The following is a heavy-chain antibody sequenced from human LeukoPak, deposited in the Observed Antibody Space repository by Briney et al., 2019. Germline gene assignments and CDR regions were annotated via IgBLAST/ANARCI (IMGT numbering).Heavy chain of an antibody. Sequence: ASVKVSCRASGYTFTGYYMHWVRQAPGQGLEWMGWINPNSGGTNYAQKFQGRVTMTRDTSISTAYMELSRLGSDDTAVYYCAREYSSSNWFDPWGQGTLVTVSS. D-gene: IGHD6-6*01. CDR2: INPNSGGT. J-gene: IGHJ5*02. CDR1: GYTFTGYY. V-gene: IGHV1-2*02. CDR3: AREYSSSNWFDP.